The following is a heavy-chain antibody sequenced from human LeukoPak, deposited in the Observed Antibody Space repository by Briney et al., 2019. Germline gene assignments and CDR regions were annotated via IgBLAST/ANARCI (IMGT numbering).Heavy chain of an antibody. CDR3: ARVPSIAGYSSSWTEYYYYMDV. CDR2: ISSSATAM. CDR1: GFTFSAYE. J-gene: IGHJ6*03. D-gene: IGHD6-13*01. Sequence: GGSLRLSCVASGFTFSAYEMNWFRQAPGKGLEWVSYISSSATAMYYADSVKGRFTISRDNAKNSLYLQMNSLRAEDTAVYYCARVPSIAGYSSSWTEYYYYMDVWGKGTTVTVSS. V-gene: IGHV3-48*03.